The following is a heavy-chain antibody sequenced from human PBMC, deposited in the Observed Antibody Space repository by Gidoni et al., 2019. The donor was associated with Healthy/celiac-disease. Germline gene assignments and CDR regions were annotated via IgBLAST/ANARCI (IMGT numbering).Heavy chain of an antibody. Sequence: EVQLVESGGGLVKPGGSLRLSSAASGCPFSSYSMKWVRQAPGKGLEWVSSISSSSSYISYADSVKGRFTISRDNAKNSLYLQMNSLRAEDTAVYYCARDKECGAVGCDFDYWGQGTLVTVSS. CDR3: ARDKECGAVGCDFDY. V-gene: IGHV3-21*01. D-gene: IGHD1-26*01. CDR2: ISSSSSYI. J-gene: IGHJ4*02. CDR1: GCPFSSYS.